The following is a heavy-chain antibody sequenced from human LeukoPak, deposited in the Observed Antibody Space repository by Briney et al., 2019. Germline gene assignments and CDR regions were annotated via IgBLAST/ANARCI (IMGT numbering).Heavy chain of an antibody. CDR3: AKVNNYDDY. Sequence: GGSLRLSCAASGFTFSTFGIHWVRQAPGKGLEWVAAIPPDGNNEYYIDPVKGRFTVSRDNSKNMIYLQMNSLRGEDSAVYYCAKVNNYDDYWGQGTLVTVSS. CDR1: GFTFSTFG. V-gene: IGHV3-30*18. CDR2: IPPDGNNE. J-gene: IGHJ4*02. D-gene: IGHD1/OR15-1a*01.